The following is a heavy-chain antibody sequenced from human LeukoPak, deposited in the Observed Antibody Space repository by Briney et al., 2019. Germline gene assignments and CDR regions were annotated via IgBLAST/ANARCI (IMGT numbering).Heavy chain of an antibody. V-gene: IGHV4-59*01. CDR1: GGSNSSYY. Sequence: SETLSLTCTVSGGSNSSYYWSWIRQPPGKGLEWIGYIYYSGSTNYNPSLKSRVTISVDTSKNQFSLKLSSVTAADTAVYYCARREGSSWSFDYWGQGTLVTVSS. CDR3: ARREGSSWSFDY. D-gene: IGHD6-13*01. CDR2: IYYSGST. J-gene: IGHJ4*02.